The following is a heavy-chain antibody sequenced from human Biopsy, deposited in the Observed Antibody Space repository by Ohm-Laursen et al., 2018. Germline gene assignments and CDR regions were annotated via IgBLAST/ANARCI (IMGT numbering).Heavy chain of an antibody. J-gene: IGHJ4*02. V-gene: IGHV1-24*01. CDR3: AADIIFTLDS. CDR2: FSPEEGET. CDR1: VHALTELS. Sequence: PSANVSCKVSVHALTELSTHWVRQSPGKGLEWMGGFSPEEGETLYAQKFQVRVTMSEDTSTDTAYMELSSLTSEDTAVYYCAADIIFTLDSWGQGTLVTVSS. D-gene: IGHD2/OR15-2a*01.